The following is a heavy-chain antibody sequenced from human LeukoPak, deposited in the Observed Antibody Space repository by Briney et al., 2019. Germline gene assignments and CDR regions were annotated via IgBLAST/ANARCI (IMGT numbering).Heavy chain of an antibody. CDR3: AGLEIFGITGTTSWFDP. D-gene: IGHD1-7*01. V-gene: IGHV1-69*01. CDR2: IIPIFGTA. Sequence: SVKVSCKASGGTFSSYAISWVRQAPGQGLEWMGGIIPIFGTANYAQKFQGRVTITADESTSTAYMELSSLRSEDTAVYYCAGLEIFGITGTTSWFDPWGQGTLVTVSS. J-gene: IGHJ5*02. CDR1: GGTFSSYA.